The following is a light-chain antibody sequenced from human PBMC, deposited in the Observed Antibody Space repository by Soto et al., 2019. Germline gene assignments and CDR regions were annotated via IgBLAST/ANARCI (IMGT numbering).Light chain of an antibody. CDR1: QSIRSSY. V-gene: IGKV3-20*01. CDR2: GGS. J-gene: IGKJ4*02. Sequence: IVLTQSPGSRSWSPLVITSLSGPPSQSIRSSYLAWYQQKPGQAPRLLIYGGSSRATGIPDRFSGGGSGTDFSLTISRLETEDFAVYYCHQYGSSPLTFGEGTKVDIK. CDR3: HQYGSSPLT.